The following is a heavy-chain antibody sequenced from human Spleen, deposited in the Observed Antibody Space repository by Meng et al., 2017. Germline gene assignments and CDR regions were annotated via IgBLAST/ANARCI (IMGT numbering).Heavy chain of an antibody. J-gene: IGHJ6*02. V-gene: IGHV3-53*01. D-gene: IGHD6-19*01. CDR2: IYTGGST. CDR1: GFTVSSNY. CDR3: ARDVAVAGDYYYGMDV. Sequence: GESLKISCAASGFTVSSNYMSWVRQAPGKGLEWVSFIYTGGSTYYADSVKGRFTISRDNSKNTLYLQMNSLRTEDTAVYYCARDVAVAGDYYYGMDVWGQGTTFTVSS.